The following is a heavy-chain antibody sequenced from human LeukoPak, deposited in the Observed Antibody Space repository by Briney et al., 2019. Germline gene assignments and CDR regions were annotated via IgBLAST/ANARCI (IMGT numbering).Heavy chain of an antibody. J-gene: IGHJ3*02. Sequence: ASVKVSCKASGYTFTNHSINWVRQAPGQGLEWLGWINTNTGNPTYAQGFTGRFVFSLDTSVNTAYLQISSLKAEDTAVYYCARVVHPYDYESSGLTYDAFDIWGQGTMVTVSS. D-gene: IGHD3-22*01. CDR1: GYTFTNHS. CDR3: ARVVHPYDYESSGLTYDAFDI. CDR2: INTNTGNP. V-gene: IGHV7-4-1*02.